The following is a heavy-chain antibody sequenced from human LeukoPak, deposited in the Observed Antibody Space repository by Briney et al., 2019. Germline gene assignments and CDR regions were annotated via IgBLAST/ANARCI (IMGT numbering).Heavy chain of an antibody. J-gene: IGHJ6*02. CDR1: GGSISSSSYP. Sequence: RPSETLSLTCTVSGGSISSSSYPWGWVRQAPGKGLEWIGSIYYSGSTYYNPSLKSRLTISVDTAKKQFSLKLGSVTAADTAVYFCARQDIAARVRGMDVWGQGTTVTVSS. D-gene: IGHD6-6*01. CDR3: ARQDIAARVRGMDV. V-gene: IGHV4-39*01. CDR2: IYYSGST.